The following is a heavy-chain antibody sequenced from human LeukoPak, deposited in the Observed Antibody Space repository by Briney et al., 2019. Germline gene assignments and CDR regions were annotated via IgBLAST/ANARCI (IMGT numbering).Heavy chain of an antibody. CDR1: GYTSTAYY. D-gene: IGHD3-9*01. J-gene: IGHJ4*02. CDR2: INANSGGT. Sequence: ASVKVSCKASGYTSTAYYIHWVRQAPGQGLEWMGWINANSGGTNYAQKFQGRVTMTRDTSISTAYMELSRLRSDDTAVYYCARSSRYDIWTGYPYWGQGTLVTVSP. V-gene: IGHV1-2*02. CDR3: ARSSRYDIWTGYPY.